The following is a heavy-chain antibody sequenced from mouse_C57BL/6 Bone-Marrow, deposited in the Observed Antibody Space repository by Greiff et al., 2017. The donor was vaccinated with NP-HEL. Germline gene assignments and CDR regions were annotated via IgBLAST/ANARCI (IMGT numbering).Heavy chain of an antibody. V-gene: IGHV1-26*01. D-gene: IGHD1-1*01. CDR3: ARTHYYGSRNWYFDV. CDR1: GYTFTDYY. J-gene: IGHJ1*03. Sequence: EVQLQESGPELVKPGASVKISCKASGYTFTDYYMNWVKQSHGKSLEWIGDINPNNGGTSYNQKFKGKATLTVDKSSSTAYMELRSLTSEDSAVYYCARTHYYGSRNWYFDVWGTGTTVTVSS. CDR2: INPNNGGT.